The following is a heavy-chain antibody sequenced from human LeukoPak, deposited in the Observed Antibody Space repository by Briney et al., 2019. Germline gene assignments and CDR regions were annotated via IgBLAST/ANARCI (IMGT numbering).Heavy chain of an antibody. V-gene: IGHV3-30*04. J-gene: IGHJ4*02. CDR1: GFTFSNYA. CDR2: ISCDGRNK. D-gene: IGHD3-16*01. Sequence: GGSLRLSCAASGFTFSNYAMHWVRQAPGKGLEWVAVISCDGRNKYYADSVKGRFTISRDNSKNTLSLQMNSLRAEDTAVYYCARDGGENWYYFDYWGQGTLVTVSS. CDR3: ARDGGENWYYFDY.